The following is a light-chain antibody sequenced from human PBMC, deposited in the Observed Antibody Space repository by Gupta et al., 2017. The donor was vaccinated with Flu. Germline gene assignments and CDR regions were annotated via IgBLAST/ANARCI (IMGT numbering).Light chain of an antibody. CDR2: RVS. V-gene: IGKV1-5*03. Sequence: DIQRTQFPFTLSASVGDRVTITCRASQSLNNWLAWFQQKPGQAPKLLIYRVSNLEGGVPSRFSGSGFGTEFTLTITSLQPDDSATYYCQQYNSYVWTFGQGTKVEIK. CDR3: QQYNSYVWT. J-gene: IGKJ1*01. CDR1: QSLNNW.